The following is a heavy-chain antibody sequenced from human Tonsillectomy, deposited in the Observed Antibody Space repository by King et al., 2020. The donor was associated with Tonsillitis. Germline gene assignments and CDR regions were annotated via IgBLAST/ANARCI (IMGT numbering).Heavy chain of an antibody. Sequence: VQLVESGGGLVKPGGSLRLSCAASGFTFSNAWMSWVRQAPGKGLEWVGRIKSKTDGGTTDYAAPVKGRFTISREDSKNTLYLQMNSLKTEDTAVYYCTTDESGGYCSSTSCHDDDAFDIWGQGTMVTVSS. CDR2: IKSKTDGGTT. J-gene: IGHJ3*02. V-gene: IGHV3-15*01. D-gene: IGHD2-2*01. CDR3: TTDESGGYCSSTSCHDDDAFDI. CDR1: GFTFSNAW.